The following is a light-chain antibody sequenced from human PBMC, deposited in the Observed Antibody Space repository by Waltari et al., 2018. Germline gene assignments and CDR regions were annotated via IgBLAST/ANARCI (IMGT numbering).Light chain of an antibody. CDR2: GAS. Sequence: DIQMTQSPSSLSASVGDRVTITCQASHGISICLNCYQQKPGKAPNLLIYGASNLETGVPSRFGGRGSGTDFNLTISSLQPEDIATYYCQQYEYLPTFGPGTKVDIK. J-gene: IGKJ3*01. CDR1: HGISIC. V-gene: IGKV1-33*01. CDR3: QQYEYLPT.